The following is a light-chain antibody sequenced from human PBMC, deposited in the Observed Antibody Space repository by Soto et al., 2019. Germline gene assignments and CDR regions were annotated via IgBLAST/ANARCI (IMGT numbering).Light chain of an antibody. CDR3: QQYNDLHLP. V-gene: IGKV3-15*01. CDR1: QSVATN. CDR2: GAY. Sequence: EKVMTQSPATLSVSPGERVTLSCRASQSVATNLAWYQQKPGQAPRLLISGAYIRATGIPDRFIGSGSGTEFPLTINGLQPDEFADYYWQQYNDLHLPFGQANQVEIK. J-gene: IGKJ1*01.